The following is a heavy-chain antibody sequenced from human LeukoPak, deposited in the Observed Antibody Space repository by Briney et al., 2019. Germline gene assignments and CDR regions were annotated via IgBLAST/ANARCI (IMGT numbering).Heavy chain of an antibody. V-gene: IGHV1-24*01. J-gene: IGHJ4*02. CDR3: ATSLWLRRTFDY. CDR1: GYTLTELS. CDR2: FDPEDGET. D-gene: IGHD5-12*01. Sequence: ASVKVSCKVSGYTLTELSMHWVRQAPGKGLEWMGGFDPEDGETIYAQKFQGRVTMTEDTSTDTAYMELSSLRSEDTAVYYCATSLWLRRTFDYWGQGTLVTVSS.